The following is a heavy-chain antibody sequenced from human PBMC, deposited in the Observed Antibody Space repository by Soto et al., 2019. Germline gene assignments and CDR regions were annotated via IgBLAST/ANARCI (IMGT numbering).Heavy chain of an antibody. CDR1: GVTFSSFA. D-gene: IGHD5-12*01. V-gene: IGHV1-69*01. J-gene: IGHJ5*02. CDR3: ARSTGSGFRPGTHRFNWFDH. Sequence: QVQLVQSGAEVKQPGSSVTVSCQASGVTFSSFAISWVRQAPGYGLEWMGGIIPIFRTPNYAQNFQGRVTITADESTSSVYMELSRLRSEDTAVYYCARSTGSGFRPGTHRFNWFDHWGQGTLVTVSS. CDR2: IIPIFRTP.